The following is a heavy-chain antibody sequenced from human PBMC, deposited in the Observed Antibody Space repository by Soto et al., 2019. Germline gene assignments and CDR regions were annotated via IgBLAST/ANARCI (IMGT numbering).Heavy chain of an antibody. CDR1: GFTFSSYW. CDR2: IKQDGSEK. Sequence: GSLILSCAASGFTFSSYWMSWVLQAPGKGLEWVANIKQDGSEKYYVDSVKGRFTISRDNAKNSLYLQMNSLRAEDTAVYYCAREGITGKGGSYSSYMDVWGKGTTVTVSS. J-gene: IGHJ6*03. D-gene: IGHD1-20*01. CDR3: AREGITGKGGSYSSYMDV. V-gene: IGHV3-7*01.